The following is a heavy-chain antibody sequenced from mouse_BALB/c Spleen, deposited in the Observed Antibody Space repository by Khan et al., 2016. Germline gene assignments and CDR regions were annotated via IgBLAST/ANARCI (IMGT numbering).Heavy chain of an antibody. CDR1: GYSITSDYA. CDR2: ISYSGST. Sequence: EVQLVESGPGLVKPSQSLSLTCTVTGYSITSDYAWNWIRQFPGNKLEWMGYISYSGSTSYNPSLKSRISITRDTSKNQFFLQLNSVTTEDTATYYCARTHYYGSSLYYFDYWGQGTTLTVSS. CDR3: ARTHYYGSSLYYFDY. D-gene: IGHD1-1*01. J-gene: IGHJ2*01. V-gene: IGHV3-2*02.